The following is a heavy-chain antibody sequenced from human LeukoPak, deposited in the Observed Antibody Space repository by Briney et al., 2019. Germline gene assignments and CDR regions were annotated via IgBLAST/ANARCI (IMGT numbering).Heavy chain of an antibody. V-gene: IGHV3-66*01. D-gene: IGHD2-15*01. Sequence: GGSLSLSCAASGFTVSSNYMSWVRQAPGKGLEWVSVIYSGGSTYYADSVKGRFTISRDNSKNTLYLQMNSLRAEDTAVYYCARVIEYYFDYWGQGTLVTVSS. J-gene: IGHJ4*02. CDR3: ARVIEYYFDY. CDR2: IYSGGST. CDR1: GFTVSSNY.